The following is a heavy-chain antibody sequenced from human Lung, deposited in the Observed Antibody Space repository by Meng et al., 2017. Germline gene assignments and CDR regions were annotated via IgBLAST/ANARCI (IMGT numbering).Heavy chain of an antibody. CDR3: SGHVDY. CDR2: MKSNVDGGTV. CDR1: GFTFSNAW. J-gene: IGHJ4*01. V-gene: IGHV3-15*01. Sequence: EVQLVESGGGCVKPGGSLRLSCAASGFTFSNAWMTWVRQAPGKGLEWIGRMKSNVDGGTVDYAAAVKGRFFISRDDSENTFYLQMNSLKTEDTAVYYCSGHVDYWGHGTLVTVSS.